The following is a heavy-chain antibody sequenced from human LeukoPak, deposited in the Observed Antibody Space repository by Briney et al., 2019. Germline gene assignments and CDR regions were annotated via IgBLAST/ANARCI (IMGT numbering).Heavy chain of an antibody. J-gene: IGHJ1*01. V-gene: IGHV3-21*01. CDR2: IYFTSRSI. CDR1: GFRFCSYS. Sequence: GGSLRLSPAASGFRFCSYSMNWVPQAPGKGLEWVSSIYFTSRSIYNADSVKGRFTTSRDNAKNSLDLQMNSLKVEDTAVYYCATPAAGPGAEYSLYWGQGTLVIVSS. D-gene: IGHD6-13*01. CDR3: ATPAAGPGAEYSLY.